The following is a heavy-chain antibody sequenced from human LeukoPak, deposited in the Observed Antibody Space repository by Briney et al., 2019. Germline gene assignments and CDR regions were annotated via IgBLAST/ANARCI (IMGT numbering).Heavy chain of an antibody. J-gene: IGHJ4*02. CDR1: GYTFTGYY. V-gene: IGHV1-2*02. Sequence: ASVKVSCRASGYTFTGYYMQWVRQAPGQGLEWMGWINPNSGGTNYAQKFQGRVTMTRDTSISTAYMELSRLRSDETAVYYCATAYDSSGYLFFDYWGQGTLVTVSS. D-gene: IGHD3-22*01. CDR3: ATAYDSSGYLFFDY. CDR2: INPNSGGT.